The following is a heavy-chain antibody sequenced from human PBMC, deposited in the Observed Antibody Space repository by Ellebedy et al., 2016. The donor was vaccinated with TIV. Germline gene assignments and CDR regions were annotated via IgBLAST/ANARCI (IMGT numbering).Heavy chain of an antibody. Sequence: MPGGSLRPSCAVHGGAFSGNYWSWIRQPPGKGLEWIGTFNHSGSTNYNPSLKSRVTISVDTSKNQLSLKLSSVTAADTAVYYCARAVFGTKFDFWGQGTLVTVSS. CDR3: ARAVFGTKFDF. V-gene: IGHV4-34*01. J-gene: IGHJ4*02. CDR1: GGAFSGNY. CDR2: FNHSGST. D-gene: IGHD1-14*01.